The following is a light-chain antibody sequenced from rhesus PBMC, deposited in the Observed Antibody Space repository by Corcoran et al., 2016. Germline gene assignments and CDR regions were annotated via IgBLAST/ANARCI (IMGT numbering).Light chain of an antibody. CDR1: QSASIS. CDR2: AAT. Sequence: EIVMTQSPATLFLSPGERATLSCRARQSASISLAWYQQKPGQPPKLLNYAATSRATGIPDRFPGAGSWTDFTLPITSLEPEDVGVCFCYQPSSGYSFRQGTKVEIE. CDR3: YQPSSGYS. J-gene: IGKJ2*01. V-gene: IGKV3-17*01.